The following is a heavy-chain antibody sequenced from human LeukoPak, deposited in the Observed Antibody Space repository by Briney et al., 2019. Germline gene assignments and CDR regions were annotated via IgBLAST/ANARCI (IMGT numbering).Heavy chain of an antibody. CDR3: AKDGEQIAAASYYYYMDV. J-gene: IGHJ6*03. Sequence: PGGSLRLSCAASGSTFSDYYMSWIRQAPGKGLEWVSYISSSGSTIYYADSVKGRFTIPRDNSKNTLYLQMNSLRAEDTAVYYCAKDGEQIAAASYYYYMDVWGKGTTVTISS. V-gene: IGHV3-11*04. CDR2: ISSSGSTI. D-gene: IGHD6-13*01. CDR1: GSTFSDYY.